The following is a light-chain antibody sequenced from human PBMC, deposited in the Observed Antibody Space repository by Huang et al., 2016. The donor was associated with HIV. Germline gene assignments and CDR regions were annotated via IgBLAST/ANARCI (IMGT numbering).Light chain of an antibody. CDR2: YAS. CDR1: QNINTY. Sequence: EIVLTQSPVTLSMSPGQRTTPSCRASQNINTYLAWYQQKPGQAPRILIYYASNRATGIPARFSGSVSGTGFTLTISSLEPEDFVVYFCQQRSSWPLTFGGGTTIEIK. CDR3: QQRSSWPLT. J-gene: IGKJ4*01. V-gene: IGKV3-11*01.